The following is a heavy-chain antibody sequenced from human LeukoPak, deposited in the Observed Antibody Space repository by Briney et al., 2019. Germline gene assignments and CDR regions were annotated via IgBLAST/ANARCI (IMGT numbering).Heavy chain of an antibody. CDR2: INSDGSNT. D-gene: IGHD6-13*01. J-gene: IGHJ4*02. V-gene: IGHV3-74*01. Sequence: PGGSLRLSCAASGYTFTTYWIHWVRQAPGKGLVWVSLINSDGSNTGYAGSVKGRFTISRDNAKNMVYLQMNSLRAEDTAVYYCIRDSSSSFDYWGQGTLVTVSS. CDR3: IRDSSSSFDY. CDR1: GYTFTTYW.